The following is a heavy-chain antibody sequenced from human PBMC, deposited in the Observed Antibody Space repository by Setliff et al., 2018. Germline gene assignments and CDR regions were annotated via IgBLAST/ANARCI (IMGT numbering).Heavy chain of an antibody. CDR2: ISGSGGST. J-gene: IGHJ6*03. CDR1: GFTFSSYA. CDR3: TREAPRQGDYYMDV. Sequence: PGGSLRLSCAASGFTFSSYAMSWVRQAPGKGLEWVSAISGSGGSTYYADSVKGRFTISRDNAKNTLYLQMNSLRAEDTAVYYCTREAPRQGDYYMDVWGKGTTVTVSS. V-gene: IGHV3-23*01.